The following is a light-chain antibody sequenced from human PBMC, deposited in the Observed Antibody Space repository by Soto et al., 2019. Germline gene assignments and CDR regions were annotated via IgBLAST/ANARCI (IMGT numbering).Light chain of an antibody. V-gene: IGKV1-5*03. CDR2: TAS. J-gene: IGKJ1*01. CDR3: QQYDSYPT. Sequence: DIQMTQSPSTLSASVGDRVTITCRASQSVGSWLAWYQHKPGKAPKILIYTASTFESGVPSRFSGSGSGTEFTLTISSLQPDDFATYYCQQYDSYPTFGQGTQVE. CDR1: QSVGSW.